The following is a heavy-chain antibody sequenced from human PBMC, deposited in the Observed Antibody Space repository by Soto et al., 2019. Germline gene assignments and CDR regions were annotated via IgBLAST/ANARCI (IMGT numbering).Heavy chain of an antibody. V-gene: IGHV2-5*02. CDR3: AHRLSRQYCSGGSCYSNWYFDL. CDR2: IYWDDDK. D-gene: IGHD2-15*01. J-gene: IGHJ2*01. Sequence: QITLKESGPTLVKPTQTLTLTCTFSGFSLSTSGVGVGWIRQPPGKALEWLALIYWDDDKRYSPSLKSRLTITKDTSKNXEVXTXHNMDPVDTATYYCAHRLSRQYCSGGSCYSNWYFDLWGRGTLVTVSS. CDR1: GFSLSTSGVG.